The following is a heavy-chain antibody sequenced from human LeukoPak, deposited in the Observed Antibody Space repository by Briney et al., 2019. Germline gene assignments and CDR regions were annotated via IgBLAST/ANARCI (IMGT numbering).Heavy chain of an antibody. J-gene: IGHJ4*02. Sequence: GGSLRLSCAASGFTFRSYWTHWVRHAPGKGLVWVSRINRDGSSTNYADSVKGRFTISRDNAKNTLYLQMNRLRAEDTAVYYCLRDDSSHFDYWGQGTLVTVSS. V-gene: IGHV3-74*01. D-gene: IGHD6-13*01. CDR1: GFTFRSYW. CDR2: INRDGSST. CDR3: LRDDSSHFDY.